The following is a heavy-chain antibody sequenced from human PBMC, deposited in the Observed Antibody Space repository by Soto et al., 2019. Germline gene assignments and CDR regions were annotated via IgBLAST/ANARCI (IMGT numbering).Heavy chain of an antibody. CDR3: ARAHGPYYDSSYYGLARNYFDY. CDR1: GFTFSSYA. Sequence: GGSLRLSCAASGFTFSSYAMHWVRQAPGKGLEWVAVISFDGTNKYYAESVRGRYSISRDNSKKVLYLDMNSLRPDDTAIYYCARAHGPYYDSSYYGLARNYFDYWGQGALVTVSS. D-gene: IGHD3-22*01. J-gene: IGHJ4*02. CDR2: ISFDGTNK. V-gene: IGHV3-30-3*01.